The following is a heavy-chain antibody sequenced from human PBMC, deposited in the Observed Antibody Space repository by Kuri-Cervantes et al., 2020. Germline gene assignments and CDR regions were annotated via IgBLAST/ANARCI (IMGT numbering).Heavy chain of an antibody. J-gene: IGHJ4*02. V-gene: IGHV3-23*01. Sequence: GESLKISCAASGFTFSNYVMNWVRQTPGKGLEWVSSISTSGYDTYYAGSVEGRFTVSRDNSRNTLYLQMNSLRAEDTAVYYCARAPRTTAAGLDHWGQGTLVTVSS. CDR1: GFTFSNYV. D-gene: IGHD6-13*01. CDR2: ISTSGYDT. CDR3: ARAPRTTAAGLDH.